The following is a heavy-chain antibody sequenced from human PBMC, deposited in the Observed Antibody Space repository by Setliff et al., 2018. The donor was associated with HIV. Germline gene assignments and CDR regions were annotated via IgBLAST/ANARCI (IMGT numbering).Heavy chain of an antibody. D-gene: IGHD3-10*01. V-gene: IGHV4-39*02. CDR2: IDYSGSS. Sequence: SETLSLTCTVSGGSISSSSYYWGWIRQPPEKGLEWIGSIDYSGSSYSNPSLKSRVTISVDTSKNQFSLKLSSVTAADTAVYYCARDPGYYGSGSSDYAFDIWGQGTMVTVSS. J-gene: IGHJ3*02. CDR1: GGSISSSSYY. CDR3: ARDPGYYGSGSSDYAFDI.